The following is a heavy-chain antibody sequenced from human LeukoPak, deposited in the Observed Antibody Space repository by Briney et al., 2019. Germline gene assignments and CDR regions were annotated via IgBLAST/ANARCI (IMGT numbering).Heavy chain of an antibody. CDR2: THTSGTT. CDR3: SRETEVPGGRSWDF. D-gene: IGHD6-19*01. Sequence: SETLSLTCTVSGFSISSYYRSWVRQPAGKGLEWVGRTHTSGTTNHNPSPKSRVTISVDTSNNHFSLKLSSVTAAETAVYYCSRETEVPGGRSWDFWGQGTLVTVSS. CDR1: GFSISSYY. J-gene: IGHJ4*02. V-gene: IGHV4-4*07.